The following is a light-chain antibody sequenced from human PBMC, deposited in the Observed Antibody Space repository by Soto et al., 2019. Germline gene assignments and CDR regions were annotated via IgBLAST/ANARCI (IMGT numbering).Light chain of an antibody. CDR3: QQYGSSPIT. CDR2: SAS. CDR1: QSISSNY. V-gene: IGKV3-20*01. Sequence: EIVLTQSPGTLSLSPGEGATLSCRASQSISSNYLAWYQQKPGQAPRLLIYSASSRATGIPGRFSGSGSGTDFTLTISRLEPEDFAVYYCQQYGSSPITFGQGTQLEIE. J-gene: IGKJ5*01.